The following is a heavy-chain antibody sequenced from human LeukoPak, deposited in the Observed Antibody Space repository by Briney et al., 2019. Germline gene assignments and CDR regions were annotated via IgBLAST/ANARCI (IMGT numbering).Heavy chain of an antibody. V-gene: IGHV4-4*07. J-gene: IGHJ5*02. Sequence: PSETLSLTCTVSGGSISSYYWSWIRQPAGKGLEWIGRIYTSGSTNYNPSLKSRVTMSVDTSKNQFSLKLSSVTAADTAVYYCAREYCSSTSCSWVNWFDPWGQGTLVTVSS. CDR1: GGSISSYY. CDR3: AREYCSSTSCSWVNWFDP. CDR2: IYTSGST. D-gene: IGHD2-2*01.